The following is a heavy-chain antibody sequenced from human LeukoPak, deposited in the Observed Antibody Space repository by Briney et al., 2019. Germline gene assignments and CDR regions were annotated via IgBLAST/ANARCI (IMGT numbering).Heavy chain of an antibody. Sequence: GGPLRLSCAASGFTFSYYYMSWIRQAPGKVLEWVSYISSNGSTIYYADSVKGRFTISMDNAKNSLYLQIHSLRAEDTAVYYSASQYKTVTTYYWGQGTLVTVSS. V-gene: IGHV3-11*01. J-gene: IGHJ4*02. D-gene: IGHD4-17*01. CDR3: ASQYKTVTTYY. CDR2: ISSNGSTI. CDR1: GFTFSYYY.